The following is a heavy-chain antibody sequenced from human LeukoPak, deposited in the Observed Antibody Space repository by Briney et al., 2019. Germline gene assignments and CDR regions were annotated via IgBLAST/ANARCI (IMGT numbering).Heavy chain of an antibody. Sequence: PGGSLRLSCAASGFTFSSYTMNWVRQAPGKGLEWVSSISSSSLYIYYADSVKGRFTSSRDNANNSLYLQMNSLRAEDTAVYYCARDGSGYDDAFDIWGRGTMVTVSS. V-gene: IGHV3-21*01. CDR3: ARDGSGYDDAFDI. CDR1: GFTFSSYT. J-gene: IGHJ3*02. D-gene: IGHD3-10*01. CDR2: ISSSSLYI.